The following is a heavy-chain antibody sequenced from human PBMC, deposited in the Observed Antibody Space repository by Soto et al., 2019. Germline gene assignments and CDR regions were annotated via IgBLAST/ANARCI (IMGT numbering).Heavy chain of an antibody. CDR2: IIPIFGTA. Sequence: SVKVSFKASGGPFSSYAISLVRQAPGQGLEWMGGIIPIFGTANYAQKFQGRVTITADESTSTAYMELSSLRSEDTAVYYCAREKRGYSSSSWIDYGMDVWGQGTTVTVSS. CDR3: AREKRGYSSSSWIDYGMDV. D-gene: IGHD6-6*01. J-gene: IGHJ6*02. V-gene: IGHV1-69*13. CDR1: GGPFSSYA.